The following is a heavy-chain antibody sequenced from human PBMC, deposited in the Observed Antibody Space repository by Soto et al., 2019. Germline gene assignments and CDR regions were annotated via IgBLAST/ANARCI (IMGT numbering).Heavy chain of an antibody. CDR3: ARNYDFWSGPDYYYYMDV. V-gene: IGHV2-5*02. D-gene: IGHD3-3*01. CDR2: IYWDDDK. J-gene: IGHJ6*03. CDR1: GFSLTTNGVG. Sequence: QITLKESGPTLVKPTQTLTLTCTFSGFSLTTNGVGVGWIRQPPGKALEWLALIYWDDDKRYSPSLKSRLTITKDTSKNQVVLTMTTMDPVDTATYYCARNYDFWSGPDYYYYMDVWGKGTTVTVSS.